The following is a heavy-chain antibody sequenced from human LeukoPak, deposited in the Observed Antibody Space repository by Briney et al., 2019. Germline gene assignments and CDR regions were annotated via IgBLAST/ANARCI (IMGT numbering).Heavy chain of an antibody. J-gene: IGHJ4*02. CDR2: IYYSGST. CDR3: ARDLRTRTDPYSYGSGGVDY. D-gene: IGHD5-18*01. CDR1: GFTFSNYA. V-gene: IGHV4-39*07. Sequence: GSLRLSCAASGFTFSNYAMSLVRQPPGKGLEWIGTIYYSGSTYYNPSLKSRVTISVDTSKNQFSLKLSSVTAADTAVYYCARDLRTRTDPYSYGSGGVDYWGQGTLVTVSS.